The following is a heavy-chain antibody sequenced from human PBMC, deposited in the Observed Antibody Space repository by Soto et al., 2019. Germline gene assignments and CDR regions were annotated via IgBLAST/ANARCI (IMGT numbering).Heavy chain of an antibody. V-gene: IGHV3-13*01. Sequence: EVQLVESGGGLVQPGGSLRLSCAASGFTFSSYDMHWVRQATGKGLEWVSAIGTAGDTYYPGSVKGRFTISGENAKNSLYLQMNSLRAGDTAVYYCARGPDYGDYDHYYYYLDVWGKGTTVTVSS. CDR3: ARGPDYGDYDHYYYYLDV. D-gene: IGHD4-17*01. CDR1: GFTFSSYD. CDR2: IGTAGDT. J-gene: IGHJ6*03.